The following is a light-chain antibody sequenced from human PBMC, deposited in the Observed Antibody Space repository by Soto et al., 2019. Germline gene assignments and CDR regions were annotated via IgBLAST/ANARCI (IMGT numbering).Light chain of an antibody. CDR2: DAS. CDR3: QQRGNWPPLT. Sequence: EIVLPQSTATLSLSPGDRSTLSCMASQSISSYLAWYQQKPGQAPRLLIYDASNRATGIPPRFSGSGSGTDFTLTISSLEPEDFAVYFCQQRGNWPPLTFGGGTKVDI. J-gene: IGKJ4*01. V-gene: IGKV3-11*01. CDR1: QSISSY.